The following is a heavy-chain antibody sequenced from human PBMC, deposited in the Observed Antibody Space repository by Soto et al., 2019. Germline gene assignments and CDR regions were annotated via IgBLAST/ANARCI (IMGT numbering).Heavy chain of an antibody. V-gene: IGHV4-59*12. CDR2: IHYSGST. D-gene: IGHD2-21*01. J-gene: IGHJ6*02. CDR3: ARAVLGVVGRSWEYYGLDV. CDR1: GGSISSNY. Sequence: SETLSLTCTVSGGSISSNYWSWIRQPPGKGLEWIGHIHYSGSTNYNPSLTSRVTISVYTSKTQSSLTLSSVPAADTALYYCARAVLGVVGRSWEYYGLDVWSQGTTGTVSS.